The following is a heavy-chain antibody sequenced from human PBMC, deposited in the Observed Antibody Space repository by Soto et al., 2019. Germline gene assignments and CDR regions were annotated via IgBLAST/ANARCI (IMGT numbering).Heavy chain of an antibody. CDR1: GFTFSTYA. J-gene: IGHJ4*02. CDR3: MNLYSYGSGSYYK. V-gene: IGHV3-23*01. D-gene: IGHD3-10*01. CDR2: MSGSGGST. Sequence: EVQLLESGGGLVQPGGSLRLSCAASGFTFSTYAMSWVRQAPGKGLEWVSGMSGSGGSTDYADSVKGRFTISRDNSKNTLYLQTNSLRAEDTAVYYCMNLYSYGSGSYYKWGQGTLVTVSS.